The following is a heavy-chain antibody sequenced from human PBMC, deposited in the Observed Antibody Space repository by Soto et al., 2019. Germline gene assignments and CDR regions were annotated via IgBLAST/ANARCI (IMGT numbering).Heavy chain of an antibody. J-gene: IGHJ5*02. CDR1: GFTFGDFG. Sequence: LRLSCAASGFTFGDFGMHWVRQAPGKGLEWVALISYEETNKYYADSVKGRFTISRDNSKNTLYLQMNSLRDEDTAVYYCAKVGGFCSGGSCYSGWFDPWGPGTRVTVSS. V-gene: IGHV3-30*18. CDR2: ISYEETNK. CDR3: AKVGGFCSGGSCYSGWFDP. D-gene: IGHD2-15*01.